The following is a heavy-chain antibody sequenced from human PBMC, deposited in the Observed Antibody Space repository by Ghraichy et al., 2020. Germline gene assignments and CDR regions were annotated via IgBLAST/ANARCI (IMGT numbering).Heavy chain of an antibody. D-gene: IGHD2-21*02. CDR1: GGSMNNYY. CDR3: ARSFRSFCGGDCYPRLNYYTDV. J-gene: IGHJ6*03. CDR2: IYYSGNT. Sequence: ETLPLTCTVSGGSMNNYYWSWIRQPPGKGLEWIGHIYYSGNTNYNPSLMGRISISVDTSKNQFSLEVNSVTAADTAVYFCARSFRSFCGGDCYPRLNYYTDVWGKGTTVSVSS. V-gene: IGHV4-59*01.